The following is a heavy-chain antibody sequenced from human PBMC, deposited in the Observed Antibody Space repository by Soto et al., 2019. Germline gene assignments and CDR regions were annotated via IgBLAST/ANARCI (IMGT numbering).Heavy chain of an antibody. CDR2: IYHSGST. J-gene: IGHJ4*02. CDR3: ARDWGIVVVTAPSSLGY. V-gene: IGHV4-4*02. D-gene: IGHD2-21*02. CDR1: GGSISSSNW. Sequence: QVQLQESGPGLVKPSGTLSLACAVSGGSISSSNWWSWVRQPPGKGLEWIGEIYHSGSTNYNPSLKSRVTISVDKSKNQFSLKLSSGTAADTAVYYCARDWGIVVVTAPSSLGYWGQGTLVTVSS.